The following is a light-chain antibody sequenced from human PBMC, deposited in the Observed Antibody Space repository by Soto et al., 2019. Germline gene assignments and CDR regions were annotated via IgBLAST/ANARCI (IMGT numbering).Light chain of an antibody. J-gene: IGKJ5*01. CDR2: GAS. Sequence: DIVLTQSPGTLSFSPGERATLSCRASQSVSSSLAWYQQKPGQAPRLLILGASTRATGIPARFSGSGSGTEFTLSISSLQSEDSAVYYCKQYKEWPPFTFGQGTRLEIK. V-gene: IGKV3-15*01. CDR3: KQYKEWPPFT. CDR1: QSVSSS.